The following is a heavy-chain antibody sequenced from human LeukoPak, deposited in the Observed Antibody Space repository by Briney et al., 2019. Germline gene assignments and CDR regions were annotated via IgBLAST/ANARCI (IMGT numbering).Heavy chain of an antibody. CDR1: GFTFSSYS. V-gene: IGHV3-30*03. D-gene: IGHD1-26*01. CDR2: ISYDGSNK. Sequence: PGGSLRLSCAASGFTFSSYSMNWVRQAPGKGLEWVAVISYDGSNKYYADSVKGRFTISRDNSKNTLYLQMNSLRAEDTAVYYCARDVGASSSDYWGQGTLVTVSS. J-gene: IGHJ4*02. CDR3: ARDVGASSSDY.